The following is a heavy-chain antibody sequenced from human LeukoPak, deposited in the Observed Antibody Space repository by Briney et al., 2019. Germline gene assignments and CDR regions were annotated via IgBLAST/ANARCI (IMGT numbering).Heavy chain of an antibody. CDR2: ISGSGGST. CDR1: GFTFSSYA. D-gene: IGHD3-10*01. CDR3: AKGGRKGITMHRGVIPAIYYFDY. J-gene: IGHJ4*02. V-gene: IGHV3-23*01. Sequence: GGSLRLSCAASGFTFSSYAMSWVRQAPGKGLEWVSAISGSGGSTYYADSVKGRFTISRDNSKNTLYLQMNSLRAEDTALYYCAKGGRKGITMHRGVIPAIYYFDYWGQGTLVTVSS.